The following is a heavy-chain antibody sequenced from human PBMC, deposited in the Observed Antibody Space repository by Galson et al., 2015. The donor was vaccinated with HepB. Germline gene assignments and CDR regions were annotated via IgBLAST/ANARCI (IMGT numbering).Heavy chain of an antibody. CDR3: AKDIADGDSGYYGIFDY. Sequence: SLRLSCAASGFTFDDYAMHWVRQAPGKGLEWVSGISWNSGSIGYADSVKGRFTISRDNAKNSLYLQMNSLRAEDTALYYCAKDIADGDSGYYGIFDYWGQGTLVTVSS. V-gene: IGHV3-9*01. CDR1: GFTFDDYA. CDR2: ISWNSGSI. D-gene: IGHD5-12*01. J-gene: IGHJ4*02.